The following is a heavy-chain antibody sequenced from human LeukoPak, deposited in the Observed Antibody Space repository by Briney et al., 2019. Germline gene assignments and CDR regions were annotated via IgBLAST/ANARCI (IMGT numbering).Heavy chain of an antibody. CDR2: ISAGSGTI. Sequence: GGSLRLSCAASGFPFSSYAMSWVRQAPGKGLEWVSYISAGSGTIYSADSVKGRFTISRDNARNSLYLQMNSLRAEDTAVYYCARDLGLRRMIWGRGTLVIVSS. CDR3: ARDLGLRRMI. J-gene: IGHJ2*01. CDR1: GFPFSSYA. V-gene: IGHV3-48*04.